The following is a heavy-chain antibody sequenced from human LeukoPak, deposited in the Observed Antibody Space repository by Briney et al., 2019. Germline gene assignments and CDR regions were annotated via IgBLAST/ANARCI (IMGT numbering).Heavy chain of an antibody. Sequence: ASVKVSCKASGYTFTSYAMHWVRQAPGQRLEWMGWINAGNGNTKYSQKFQGRVTITRNTSISTAYMELSSLRSEDTAVYYCARRRGYCSGGSCYHLDYWGQGTLVTVSS. CDR3: ARRRGYCSGGSCYHLDY. D-gene: IGHD2-15*01. CDR1: GYTFTSYA. V-gene: IGHV1-3*01. J-gene: IGHJ4*02. CDR2: INAGNGNT.